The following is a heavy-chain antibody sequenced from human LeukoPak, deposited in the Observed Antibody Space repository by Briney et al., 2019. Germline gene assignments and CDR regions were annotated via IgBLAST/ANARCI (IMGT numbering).Heavy chain of an antibody. CDR1: GFSFSSFA. D-gene: IGHD4-11*01. V-gene: IGHV3-23*01. J-gene: IGHJ4*02. CDR2: ISGGGGNT. Sequence: GGSLRLSCVGSGFSFSSFAMSWVRQAPGKGLEWVSSISGGGGNTYYADAVKGRFTISRDDSKNMQFPQMNSLRPEDTAVYFCAKRITVTIGYYFDSWGQGTLVTVSS. CDR3: AKRITVTIGYYFDS.